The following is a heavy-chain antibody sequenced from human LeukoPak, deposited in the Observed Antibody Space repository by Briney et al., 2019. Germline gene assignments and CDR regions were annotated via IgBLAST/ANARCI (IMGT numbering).Heavy chain of an antibody. V-gene: IGHV1-18*01. CDR2: ISAYNGNT. Sequence: GASVKVFCKASGYTFTSYGISWVRQAPGQGLEWMGWISAYNGNTNYAQKLQDRVTMTTDTSTSTAYMELRSLRSDDTAVYYCARVPCSGGSCYSNWFDPWGQGTLVTVSS. D-gene: IGHD2-15*01. CDR3: ARVPCSGGSCYSNWFDP. J-gene: IGHJ5*02. CDR1: GYTFTSYG.